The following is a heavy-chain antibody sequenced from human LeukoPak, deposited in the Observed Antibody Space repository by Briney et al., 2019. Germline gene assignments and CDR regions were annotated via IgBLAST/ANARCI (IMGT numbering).Heavy chain of an antibody. CDR2: IKSDSTTI. D-gene: IGHD2/OR15-2a*01. Sequence: GGSLRLSCAASRFTFSSHSMNWVRQAPGKGLEWVSYIKSDSTTIYYADSLRGRFTISRDNAKNSLYLQMNSLRAEDTAVYYCARQNRGDYWGQGTLVTVSS. J-gene: IGHJ4*02. CDR3: ARQNRGDY. CDR1: RFTFSSHS. V-gene: IGHV3-48*01.